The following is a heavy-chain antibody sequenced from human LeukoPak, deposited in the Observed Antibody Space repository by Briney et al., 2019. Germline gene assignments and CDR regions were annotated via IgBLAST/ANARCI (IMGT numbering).Heavy chain of an antibody. V-gene: IGHV4-34*01. CDR3: ARAKYSSSWYAGIDAFDI. J-gene: IGHJ3*02. CDR1: SGSFSGYY. D-gene: IGHD6-13*01. Sequence: NPSETLSLTCSVYSGSFSGYYWSWIRQPPGKGLEWIGEINHSVGTNYNPSLKSRVTMSLDTSKNQFSLKLSSVTAADTAVYYCARAKYSSSWYAGIDAFDIWGQGTMVTVSS. CDR2: INHSVGT.